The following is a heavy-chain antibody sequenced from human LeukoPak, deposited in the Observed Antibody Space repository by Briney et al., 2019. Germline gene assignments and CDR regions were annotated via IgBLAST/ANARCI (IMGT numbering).Heavy chain of an antibody. Sequence: GGSLRLSCAASGFTFSSYAMSWVRQAPGKGLEWVAPISGSGSSTYYADSVKGRFTISRDNSKNTLYLQMDSLRAEDTAVYYCAKGVAVASPYYFDYWGQGTLVTVSS. CDR3: AKGVAVASPYYFDY. CDR2: ISGSGSST. J-gene: IGHJ4*02. V-gene: IGHV3-23*01. D-gene: IGHD6-19*01. CDR1: GFTFSSYA.